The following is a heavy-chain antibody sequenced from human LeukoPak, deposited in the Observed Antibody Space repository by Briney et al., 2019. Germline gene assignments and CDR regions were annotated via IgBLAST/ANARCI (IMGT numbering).Heavy chain of an antibody. CDR3: ARDSGGRGTNDAFDI. CDR2: INPSGGST. D-gene: IGHD2-8*01. V-gene: IGHV1-46*01. J-gene: IGHJ3*02. CDR1: GYTFTTYY. Sequence: GASVKVSCKASGYTFTTYYIHWVRQAPGQGLEWTGIINPSGGSTTYAQKFQGRVTMTRDTSTSTVYMELSSLRSEDTAVYYCARDSGGRGTNDAFDIWGQGTMVTVSS.